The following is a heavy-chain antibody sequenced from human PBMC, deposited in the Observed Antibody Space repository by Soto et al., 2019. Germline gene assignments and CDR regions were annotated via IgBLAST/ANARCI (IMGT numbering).Heavy chain of an antibody. V-gene: IGHV1-2*04. Sequence: ASVKVSCKASGYTLTDYYMHWVRQAPGQGLEWMGWINPKRGGRNYARKFQDLVTSTGDTSISKAYMELNRLKYDATAVYYCARGPSIAAAPFAFWGPGTLVPGSS. J-gene: IGHJ4*02. CDR3: ARGPSIAAAPFAF. CDR2: INPKRGGR. D-gene: IGHD6-6*01. CDR1: GYTLTDYY.